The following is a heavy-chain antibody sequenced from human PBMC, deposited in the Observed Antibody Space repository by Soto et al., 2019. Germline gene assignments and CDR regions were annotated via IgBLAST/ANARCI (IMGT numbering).Heavy chain of an antibody. Sequence: GAPVKVSCKASGDTFTSYYMHWVRLAPGQGLEWMGIINPDGGGTSYAQQFQGRVIMTRDTSTSTVYMEMSSLRSEDTAVYYCAVGGNYLSMDVWGQGTTVTVSS. D-gene: IGHD4-4*01. CDR2: INPDGGGT. V-gene: IGHV1-46*01. CDR3: AVGGNYLSMDV. CDR1: GDTFTSYY. J-gene: IGHJ6*02.